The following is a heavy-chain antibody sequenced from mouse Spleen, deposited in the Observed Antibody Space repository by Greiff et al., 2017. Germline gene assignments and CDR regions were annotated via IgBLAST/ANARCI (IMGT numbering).Heavy chain of an antibody. J-gene: IGHJ1*01. CDR1: GFSLTSYG. CDR3: ARNSIYGSSRYWYFDV. V-gene: IGHV2-2*01. CDR2: IWSGGST. D-gene: IGHD1-1*01. Sequence: VQVVESGPGLVQPSQSLSITCTVSGFSLTSYGVHWVRQSPGKGLEWLGVIWSGGSTDYNAAFISRLSISKDNSKSQVFFKMNSLQADDTAIYYCARNSIYGSSRYWYFDVWGAGTTVTVSS.